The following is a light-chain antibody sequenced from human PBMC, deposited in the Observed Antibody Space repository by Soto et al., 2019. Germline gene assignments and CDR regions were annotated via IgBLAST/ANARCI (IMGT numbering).Light chain of an antibody. CDR3: QQSYISPWT. CDR1: QSISSS. V-gene: IGKV1-39*01. CDR2: AAS. J-gene: IGKJ1*01. Sequence: DIQMTQSPSSLSASVGDRVTITCRASQSISSSLNWYQQKPGKAPKLLIYAASTLQSGVPSRFSGSGSGTDFTLTISSLQPEDFATYYCQQSYISPWTFGQGTQVEI.